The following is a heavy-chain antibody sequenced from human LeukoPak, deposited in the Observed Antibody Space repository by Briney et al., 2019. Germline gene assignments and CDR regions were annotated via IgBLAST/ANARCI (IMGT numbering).Heavy chain of an antibody. J-gene: IGHJ4*02. CDR3: AKDWDYGSRSYEGPHY. Sequence: PGGSLRLSCAASGFTFSSYGMHWVRQAPGKGLEWVAVIWYDGSNKYYADSVKGRFTISRDNSKNTLYLQMNSLRAEDTAVYYCAKDWDYGSRSYEGPHYWGQGTLVTVSS. CDR2: IWYDGSNK. CDR1: GFTFSSYG. V-gene: IGHV3-33*06. D-gene: IGHD3-10*01.